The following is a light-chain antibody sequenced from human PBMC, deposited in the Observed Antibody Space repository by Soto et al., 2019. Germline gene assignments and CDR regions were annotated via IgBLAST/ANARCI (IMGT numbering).Light chain of an antibody. CDR3: CSYAGTSTYV. J-gene: IGLJ1*01. Sequence: QSVLTQPASVSGSPGQSITISCTGTTSDVGSYNQVSWYQQHPGKAPKLMIYEGSKRPSGVSNRFSGSKSGNTASLTISGLQAEDEADYHCCSYAGTSTYVFGTGTKLTVL. V-gene: IGLV2-23*01. CDR1: TSDVGSYNQ. CDR2: EGS.